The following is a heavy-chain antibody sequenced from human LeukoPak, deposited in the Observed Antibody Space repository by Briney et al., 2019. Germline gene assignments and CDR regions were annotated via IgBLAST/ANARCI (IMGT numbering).Heavy chain of an antibody. Sequence: SQTLSLTCAISGDSVSSKSAAWNWIRQSPSRGLEWLGRTYYRSKWFNDYAVSVKSRITINPDTSKNQFSLQLNSVTSEDTAVYYCARSRVRGSSGWYAADYWGQGTLVTVSS. CDR3: ARSRVRGSSGWYAADY. D-gene: IGHD6-19*01. V-gene: IGHV6-1*01. CDR2: TYYRSKWFN. CDR1: GDSVSSKSAA. J-gene: IGHJ4*02.